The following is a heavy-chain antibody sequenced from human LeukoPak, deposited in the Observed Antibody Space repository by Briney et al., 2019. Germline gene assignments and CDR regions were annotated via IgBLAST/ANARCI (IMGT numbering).Heavy chain of an antibody. D-gene: IGHD4/OR15-4a*01. J-gene: IGHJ4*02. CDR3: ATARTPLTWVPIDY. CDR2: IYYNGNT. V-gene: IGHV4-59*01. CDR1: GGSISGYY. Sequence: ETLSLTCTVSGGSISGYYWSWIRQSPGKGLEWVGYIYYNGNTNYNPSLKSRVTISIDTSKNQFSLMLSSVTAADTAMYYCATARTPLTWVPIDYWGQGTLVTVSS.